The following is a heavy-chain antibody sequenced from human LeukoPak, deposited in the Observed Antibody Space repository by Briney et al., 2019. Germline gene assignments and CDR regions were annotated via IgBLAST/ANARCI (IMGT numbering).Heavy chain of an antibody. CDR2: ISSSGSTK. V-gene: IGHV3-48*04. J-gene: IGHJ4*02. Sequence: PGGSLRLSCAASGFTFNTFNMNWVRQAPGKGPEWVSYISSSGSTKYSADSVKGRFTISRDNAKNSLYLQMKSLRAEDTAVYYCARTRKNYYDSSGLFDYWGQGTLVTVSS. D-gene: IGHD3-22*01. CDR3: ARTRKNYYDSSGLFDY. CDR1: GFTFNTFN.